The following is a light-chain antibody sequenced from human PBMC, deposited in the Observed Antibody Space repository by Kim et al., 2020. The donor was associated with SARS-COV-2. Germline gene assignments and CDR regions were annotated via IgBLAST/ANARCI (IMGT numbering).Light chain of an antibody. Sequence: ATINCKSSQSVLYSSNNKNYLAWYQLRPGQPHKLLIYWASTRESGVPNRFSGSGSGTDFTLTISTLQAEDVAVYYCQQYYTTPWTFGQGTKVDIK. CDR3: QQYYTTPWT. V-gene: IGKV4-1*01. CDR1: QSVLYSSNNKNY. J-gene: IGKJ1*01. CDR2: WAS.